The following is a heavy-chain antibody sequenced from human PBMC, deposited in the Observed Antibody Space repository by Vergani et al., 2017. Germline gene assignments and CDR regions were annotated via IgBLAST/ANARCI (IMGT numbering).Heavy chain of an antibody. CDR2: IRPYTGHT. V-gene: IGHV1-18*01. CDR1: SHTFQTYG. CDR3: ARNFLGRDIEVVPTAPFWLFDL. Sequence: QVQLVQSGAELKKPGASVSVSCKGSSHTFQTYGISWVRQAPGKGLEWMAWIRPYTGHTIYAQKFQDRVIMTTDTSTSTAYLSLGTLTSDDTAVYFCARNFLGRDIEVVPTAPFWLFDLWGRGTRVTVSS. D-gene: IGHD2-2*01. J-gene: IGHJ2*01.